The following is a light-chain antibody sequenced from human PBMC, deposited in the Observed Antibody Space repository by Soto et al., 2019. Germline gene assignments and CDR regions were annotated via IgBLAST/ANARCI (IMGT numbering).Light chain of an antibody. CDR3: CSYAGSSPPVV. CDR1: SSDVGSYNL. CDR2: EGS. J-gene: IGLJ2*01. V-gene: IGLV2-23*01. Sequence: QSVLTQPASVSGSPGQSITISCTGTSSDVGSYNLVSWYQQHPGKAPKLMIYEGSKRPSGVSNRFSGSKSGNTASLTISGLQAEDGADYSCCSYAGSSPPVVFGGGTQLTAL.